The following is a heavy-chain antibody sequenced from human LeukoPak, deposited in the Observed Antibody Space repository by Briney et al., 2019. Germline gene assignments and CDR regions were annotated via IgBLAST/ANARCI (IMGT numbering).Heavy chain of an antibody. D-gene: IGHD3-10*01. CDR1: GFTVTRNY. J-gene: IGHJ6*03. V-gene: IGHV3-53*01. Sequence: PGGSLRLSCAASGFTVTRNYMTWVRQAPGKGLEWVSVTYSGGRTYYEDSVKGRFTISRDNSKNTLYLQMNSLRAEDTAVYYCARVYYGSGSLHYYYYYVDVWGKGTTVTISS. CDR2: TYSGGRT. CDR3: ARVYYGSGSLHYYYYYVDV.